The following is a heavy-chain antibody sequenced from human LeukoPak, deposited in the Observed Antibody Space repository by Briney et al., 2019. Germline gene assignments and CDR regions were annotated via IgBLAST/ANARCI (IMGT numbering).Heavy chain of an antibody. CDR3: ASSGQTYSSSSRYCSGGSCLDY. J-gene: IGHJ4*02. Sequence: GGSLRLSCAASGFTFSSYWMSWVRRAPGKGLEWVANIKQDGSEKYYVDSVKGRFTISRDNAKNSLYLQMNSLRAEDTAVYYCASSGQTYSSSSRYCSGGSCLDYWGQGTLVTVSS. D-gene: IGHD2-15*01. CDR1: GFTFSSYW. V-gene: IGHV3-7*01. CDR2: IKQDGSEK.